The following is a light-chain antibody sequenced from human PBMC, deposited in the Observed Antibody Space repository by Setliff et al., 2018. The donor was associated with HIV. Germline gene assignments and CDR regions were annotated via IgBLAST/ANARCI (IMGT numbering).Light chain of an antibody. CDR1: SSDVGSFNL. Sequence: LTQSASVSGSPGQSITISCTGTSSDVGSFNLVSWYQQHPGKAPKLMIYEGSKRPSGVSNRFSGSKSGNTASLTISGLQAEYEADYYCCSYTGSTTFYVFGTGTKVTVL. J-gene: IGLJ1*01. CDR2: EGS. V-gene: IGLV2-23*01. CDR3: CSYTGSTTFYV.